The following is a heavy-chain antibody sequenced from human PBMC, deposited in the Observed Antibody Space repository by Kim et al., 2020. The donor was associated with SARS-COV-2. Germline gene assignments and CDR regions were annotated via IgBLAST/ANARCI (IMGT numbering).Heavy chain of an antibody. J-gene: IGHJ3*02. V-gene: IGHV4-31*03. CDR2: IYYSGST. CDR3: ASAAGVYYDGSAYAFDI. Sequence: SETLSLTCTVSGGAISSGGYYWSWIRQHPGKVREWIGYIYYSGSTYYNPSLKSRVTISVNTSKNQFSLKLSSVTAADTAVYYCASAAGVYYDGSAYAFDIWGHGTMVTVSS. CDR1: GGAISSGGYY. D-gene: IGHD3-22*01.